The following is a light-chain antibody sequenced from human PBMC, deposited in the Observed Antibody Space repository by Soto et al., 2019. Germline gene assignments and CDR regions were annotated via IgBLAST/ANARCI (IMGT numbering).Light chain of an antibody. V-gene: IGLV1-51*01. CDR3: GTWDSSLSAVV. CDR2: DNN. Sequence: QSALTQPPSASGSPGQSVTISCSGSTSNIGSYYVSWYQQVPGTAPKLLIYDNNKRPSGIPDRFSGSKSGTSATLGITGLQTGDEADYYCGTWDSSLSAVVFGGGTRSPS. J-gene: IGLJ2*01. CDR1: TSNIGSYY.